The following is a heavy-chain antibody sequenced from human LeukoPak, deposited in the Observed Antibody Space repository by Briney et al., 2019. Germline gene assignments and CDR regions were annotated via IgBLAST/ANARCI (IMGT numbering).Heavy chain of an antibody. J-gene: IGHJ4*02. CDR3: AREAGRNEGLDS. CDR1: GFSFSNYA. Sequence: GGSLRLSCAASGFSFSNYAMNWVRQAPGKGLEWVSSMYTGGSTYYGAPLIGRFTISRHNSKNTFYLQMNSLRTEDTAVYYCAREAGRNEGLDSWGEGTLITVSS. D-gene: IGHD1-1*01. CDR2: MYTGGST. V-gene: IGHV3-53*04.